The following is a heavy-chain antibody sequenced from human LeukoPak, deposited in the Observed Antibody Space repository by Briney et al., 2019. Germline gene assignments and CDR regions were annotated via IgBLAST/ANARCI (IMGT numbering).Heavy chain of an antibody. D-gene: IGHD3-16*01. CDR1: GGSISSSNW. CDR3: ARVPQGVYYYYMDV. V-gene: IGHV4-4*02. Sequence: PSGTLSLTCAVSGGSISSSNWWSWVRQPPGKGLEWIGEIYHSGSTNYNPSLKSRVTISVDKSKNQFSLKLSSVTAADTAVYYCARVPQGVYYYYMDVWGKGTTVTVSS. J-gene: IGHJ6*03. CDR2: IYHSGST.